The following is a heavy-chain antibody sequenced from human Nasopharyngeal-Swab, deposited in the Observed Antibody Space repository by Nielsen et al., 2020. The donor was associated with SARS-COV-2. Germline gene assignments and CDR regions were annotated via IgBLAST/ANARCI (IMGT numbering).Heavy chain of an antibody. CDR2: ISSSSSYI. Sequence: GGSLRLSCAASGFTFSSYSMNWVRQAPGKGPEWVSSISSSSSYIYYADSVKGRFTISRDNAKNSLYLQMNSLRAGDTAVYYCARVMITSGGRDYYYMDVWGKGTTVTVSS. CDR1: GFTFSSYS. V-gene: IGHV3-21*01. D-gene: IGHD3-16*01. J-gene: IGHJ6*03. CDR3: ARVMITSGGRDYYYMDV.